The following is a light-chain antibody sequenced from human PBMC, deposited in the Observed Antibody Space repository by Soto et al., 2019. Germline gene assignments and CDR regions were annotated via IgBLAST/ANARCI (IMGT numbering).Light chain of an antibody. CDR2: AAS. CDR3: QNFNSAPFT. V-gene: IGKV1-27*01. CDR1: QGISNH. J-gene: IGKJ4*01. Sequence: DIQMTQSPSSLSASVGDSVTITCRASQGISNHLAWYQLKPGKVPKLLIYAASTLQSGVPSRFGGSGSGTDFTLTISSLQSEDVATYYCQNFNSAPFTFGGGTKVEIK.